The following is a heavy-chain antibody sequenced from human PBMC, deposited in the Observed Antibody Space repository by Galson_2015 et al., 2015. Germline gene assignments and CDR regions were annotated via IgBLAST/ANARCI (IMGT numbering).Heavy chain of an antibody. Sequence: QSGAEVKKPGESLKISCKGSGYSFPSYWIGWVRQMPGKGLECMGIIYPADSDTRYSPSFQGQVTITVDKSISTAYLQWSSLKASDTAMYYCARLPDYFYDMDVWGQGTTVTASS. J-gene: IGHJ6*02. V-gene: IGHV5-51*03. CDR3: ARLPDYFYDMDV. CDR1: GYSFPSYW. CDR2: IYPADSDT.